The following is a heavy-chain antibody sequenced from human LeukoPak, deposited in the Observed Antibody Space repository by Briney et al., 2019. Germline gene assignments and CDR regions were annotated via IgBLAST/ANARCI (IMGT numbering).Heavy chain of an antibody. Sequence: SSETLSLTCTVPGGSISSYYWSWIRQPPGKGLEWIGYIYTSGSTNYNPSLKSRVTISVDTSKNQFSLKLSSVTAADTAVYYCARLQYQLLYYATNYNWFDPWGQGTLVTVSS. CDR3: ARLQYQLLYYATNYNWFDP. CDR2: IYTSGST. V-gene: IGHV4-4*09. CDR1: GGSISSYY. J-gene: IGHJ5*02. D-gene: IGHD2-2*02.